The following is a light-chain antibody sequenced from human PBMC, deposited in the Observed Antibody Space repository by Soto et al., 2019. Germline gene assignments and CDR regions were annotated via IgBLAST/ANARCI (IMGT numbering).Light chain of an antibody. Sequence: QSALTQSSSPSGTPGQRVTMSSSGSRSNIGSNSVKWYQQLPRTAPKLLIHTNDQRPSGVPDRFSGSTSGTSASLAISGLQSEDEADYYCAAWDDTLYGFGFGTGTKVNV. CDR3: AAWDDTLYGFG. CDR2: TND. J-gene: IGLJ1*01. CDR1: RSNIGSNS. V-gene: IGLV1-44*01.